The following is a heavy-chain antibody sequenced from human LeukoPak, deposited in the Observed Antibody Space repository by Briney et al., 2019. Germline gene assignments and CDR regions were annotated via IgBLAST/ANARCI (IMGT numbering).Heavy chain of an antibody. Sequence: SETLSLTCTVSGASISSYYWTWIRQPPGKELEWVGYIYYSGSTNYNPSLKSRVTISVDTSKNQFSLKLSSVTAADTAVYYCASNYYGSGSLDYWGQGTLVTVSS. CDR1: GASISSYY. D-gene: IGHD3-10*01. V-gene: IGHV4-59*08. CDR2: IYYSGST. J-gene: IGHJ4*02. CDR3: ASNYYGSGSLDY.